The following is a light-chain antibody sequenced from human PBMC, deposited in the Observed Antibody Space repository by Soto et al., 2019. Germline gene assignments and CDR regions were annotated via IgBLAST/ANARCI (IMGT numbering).Light chain of an antibody. CDR1: QSVLYRSNNKNY. J-gene: IGKJ2*01. V-gene: IGKV4-1*01. CDR2: WAS. Sequence: DIVMTQSPDSLAVSLGERATINCKSSQSVLYRSNNKNYLTWYQQKPGQPPKLLIYWASTRQSGVPDRFSGSGSGTDFPLTISSLQAEDVAVYYCQQYYSTPTFGQGTKLEIK. CDR3: QQYYSTPT.